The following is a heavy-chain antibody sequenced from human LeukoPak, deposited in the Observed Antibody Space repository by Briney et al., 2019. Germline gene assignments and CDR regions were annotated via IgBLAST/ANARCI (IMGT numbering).Heavy chain of an antibody. CDR3: ARAEQVLRYFDWLAKGGFTPYGMDV. CDR2: IKQDGSEK. Sequence: PGGSLRLSCAASGFTFSSYWMSWVRQAPGKGLEWVANIKQDGSEKYYVDSVKGRFTISRDNAKNSLYLQMNSLRAEDTAVYYCARAEQVLRYFDWLAKGGFTPYGMDVWGQGTTVTVSS. V-gene: IGHV3-7*01. D-gene: IGHD3-9*01. CDR1: GFTFSSYW. J-gene: IGHJ6*02.